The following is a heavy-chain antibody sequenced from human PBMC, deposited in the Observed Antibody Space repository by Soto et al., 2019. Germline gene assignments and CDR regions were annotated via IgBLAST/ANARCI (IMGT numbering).Heavy chain of an antibody. D-gene: IGHD1-7*01. J-gene: IGHJ4*02. CDR3: ARGGVTGTTARFSKFDY. Sequence: GGSLRLSCAASGFTFSSYWMSWVRQAPGKGLEWVANIKQDGSEKYYVDSVKGRFTISRDNAKNSLYLQMNSLRAEDTAVYYCARGGVTGTTARFSKFDYWGQGTLVTVSS. CDR2: IKQDGSEK. CDR1: GFTFSSYW. V-gene: IGHV3-7*01.